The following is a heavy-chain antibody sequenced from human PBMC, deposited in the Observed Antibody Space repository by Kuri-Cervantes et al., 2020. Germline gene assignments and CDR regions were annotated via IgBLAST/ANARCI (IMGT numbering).Heavy chain of an antibody. Sequence: ASVKVSCKASGYTFTSYAMHWVRQAPGQRLEWMGWINAGNGNTKYSQKFQGRVTLTRDTSASTAYMELSSLRSEDTAVYYCARGYEDAAIDYWGQETLVTVSS. J-gene: IGHJ4*02. D-gene: IGHD5-12*01. CDR2: INAGNGNT. CDR1: GYTFTSYA. CDR3: ARGYEDAAIDY. V-gene: IGHV1-3*01.